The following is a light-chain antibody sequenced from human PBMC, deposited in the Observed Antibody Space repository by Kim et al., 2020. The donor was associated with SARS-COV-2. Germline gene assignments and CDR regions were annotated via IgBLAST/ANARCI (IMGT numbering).Light chain of an antibody. J-gene: IGKJ4*01. CDR3: QQYGSSPLT. CDR2: GAS. CDR1: QSFSSSY. Sequence: SPGERATRSCRASQSFSSSYLAWYQQKPGQPPRLLIYGASSRATGIPDRFSGSGSGTDFTLTISRLEPEDFAVYYCQQYGSSPLTFGGGTKVEIK. V-gene: IGKV3-20*01.